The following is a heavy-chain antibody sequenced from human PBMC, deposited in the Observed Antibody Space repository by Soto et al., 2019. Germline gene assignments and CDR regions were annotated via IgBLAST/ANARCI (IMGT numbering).Heavy chain of an antibody. V-gene: IGHV1-2*02. CDR2: INPNSGDT. CDR3: ARSSGRYSDFDY. D-gene: IGHD1-26*01. J-gene: IGHJ4*02. Sequence: ASVKVSCKASGYTFTAYGLHWVRQAPGQGLEWMGWINPNSGDTNTAQRFQGRVTMTRDTSISTAYMEFSRLTSDDTAVYYCARSSGRYSDFDYWGQGTLVTVSS. CDR1: GYTFTAYG.